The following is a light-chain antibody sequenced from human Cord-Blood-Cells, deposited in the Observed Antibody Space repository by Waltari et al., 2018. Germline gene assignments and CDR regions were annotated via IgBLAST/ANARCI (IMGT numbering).Light chain of an antibody. J-gene: IGLJ3*02. CDR3: SSYTSSSTMV. Sequence: QSALTHPASVSGSPGQSITISCTGTSSDVGGFTYVSWYQQHPGKAPKRIVYDVSNLPAGVANRFSGSKSGNTASLTISGLQAEDEADYYGSSYTSSSTMVFGGGTKLTVL. V-gene: IGLV2-14*01. CDR1: SSDVGGFTY. CDR2: DVS.